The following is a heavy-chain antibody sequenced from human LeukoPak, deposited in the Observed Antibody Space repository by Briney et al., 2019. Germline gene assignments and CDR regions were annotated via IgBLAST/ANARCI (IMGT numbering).Heavy chain of an antibody. Sequence: ASVKVSCKVSGYTLTELSMHWVRQAPGKGLEWLGWINTGNGDTRYSQTFQGRVTITRDTSASTAYMELSSLRPEDTAVYYCARDMGSGSLHYWGQGTLVTVSS. CDR3: ARDMGSGSLHY. D-gene: IGHD1-26*01. J-gene: IGHJ4*02. V-gene: IGHV1-3*04. CDR1: GYTLTELS. CDR2: INTGNGDT.